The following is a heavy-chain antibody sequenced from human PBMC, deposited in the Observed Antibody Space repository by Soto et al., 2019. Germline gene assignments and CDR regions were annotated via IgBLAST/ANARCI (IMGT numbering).Heavy chain of an antibody. CDR3: ASRDPGTSVDY. CDR1: GGSFTSNNW. Sequence: PSETLSLTCAVSGGSFTSNNWWTWVRQPPGQGLEWIGEIYRTGSTNYNPSLKSRVTISLDKSENQFSQKVTSLTAADTAVYYCASRDPGTSVDYWGQGTLVTVSS. CDR2: IYRTGST. V-gene: IGHV4-4*02. J-gene: IGHJ4*02. D-gene: IGHD1-7*01.